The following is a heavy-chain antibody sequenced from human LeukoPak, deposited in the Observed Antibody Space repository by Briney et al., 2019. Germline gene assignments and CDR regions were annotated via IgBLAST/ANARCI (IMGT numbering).Heavy chain of an antibody. D-gene: IGHD1-26*01. Sequence: ASVKVSCKASGGTFSSYAISWVRQAPGQGLEWMGRIIPILGIANYAQKFQGRVTITADKSTSTAYMELSSLRSEDTAVYYCAIVVWDYYFDYWGQGTLVTVSS. CDR1: GGTFSSYA. CDR2: IIPILGIA. J-gene: IGHJ4*02. CDR3: AIVVWDYYFDY. V-gene: IGHV1-69*04.